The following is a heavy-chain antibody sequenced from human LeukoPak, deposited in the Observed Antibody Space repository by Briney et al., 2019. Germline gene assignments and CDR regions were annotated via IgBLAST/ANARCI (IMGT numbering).Heavy chain of an antibody. D-gene: IGHD4-17*01. CDR2: IYYSGST. J-gene: IGHJ4*02. CDR1: GGSISSSSYY. V-gene: IGHV4-39*01. CDR3: ARLSYGDYGAYYFDY. Sequence: SETLSLTCTVSGGSISSSSYYWGWIRQPPRKGLEWIGSIYYSGSTYYNPSLKSRVTISVDTSKNQFSLKLSSVTAADTAVYYCARLSYGDYGAYYFDYWGQGTLVTVSS.